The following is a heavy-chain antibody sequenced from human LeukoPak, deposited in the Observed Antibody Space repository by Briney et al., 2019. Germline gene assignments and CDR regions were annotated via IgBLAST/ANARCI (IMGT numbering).Heavy chain of an antibody. J-gene: IGHJ6*03. CDR1: GGSFSGYY. CDR3: ARGTPVSVENDFWSGYYTGSYYYYYMDV. D-gene: IGHD3-3*01. CDR2: INHSGST. Sequence: SETLSLTCAVYGGSFSGYYWSWIHQPPGKGLEWIGEINHSGSTNYNPSLKSRVTIPVDTSKNQFSLKLSSVTAADTAVYYCARGTPVSVENDFWSGYYTGSYYYYYMDVWGKGTTVTVSS. V-gene: IGHV4-34*01.